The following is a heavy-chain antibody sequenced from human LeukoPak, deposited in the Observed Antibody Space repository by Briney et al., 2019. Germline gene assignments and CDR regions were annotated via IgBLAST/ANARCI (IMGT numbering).Heavy chain of an antibody. CDR3: ARADPRSGGRWYRYFYY. J-gene: IGHJ4*02. V-gene: IGHV5-51*01. CDR2: IYPGDSDT. Sequence: GESLKLSCKGSGYSFTSYWLGWVRQMPGKGLEWMGIIYPGDSDTRYSPPFQGQVTISADKSNSTAYLQWSSLKASDTAMFYCARADPRSGGRWYRYFYYWGQGTLSPSPQ. D-gene: IGHD2-15*01. CDR1: GYSFTSYW.